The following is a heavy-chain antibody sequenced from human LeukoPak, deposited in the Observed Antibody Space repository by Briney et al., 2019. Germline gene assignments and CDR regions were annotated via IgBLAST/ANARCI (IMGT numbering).Heavy chain of an antibody. V-gene: IGHV3-74*01. J-gene: IGHJ4*02. CDR3: ATKQWLAPPPDS. CDR1: GFTFSKYW. Sequence: GGSLRLSCAASGFTFSKYWMLWVRQAPGKGLESVSRINTDGTVTTYADSVKGRFTVSRDNADNTLFLQMNRVRDEDTAVYYCATKQWLAPPPDSWGQGTPVTVSS. CDR2: INTDGTVT. D-gene: IGHD6-19*01.